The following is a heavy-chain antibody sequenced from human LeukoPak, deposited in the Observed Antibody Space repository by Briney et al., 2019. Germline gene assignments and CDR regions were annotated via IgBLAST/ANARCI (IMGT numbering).Heavy chain of an antibody. J-gene: IGHJ4*02. CDR1: GGTFSSYA. CDR3: ASWLLRYFDWPHFDY. V-gene: IGHV1-69*01. D-gene: IGHD3-9*01. CDR2: IIPIFGTA. Sequence: GSSVKVSCKASGGTFSSYAISWVRQAPGQGLEWMGGIIPIFGTANYAQKFQGRVTITADESTSTAYMELSSLRSEDTAVYYCASWLLRYFDWPHFDYWGQGTLVTVSS.